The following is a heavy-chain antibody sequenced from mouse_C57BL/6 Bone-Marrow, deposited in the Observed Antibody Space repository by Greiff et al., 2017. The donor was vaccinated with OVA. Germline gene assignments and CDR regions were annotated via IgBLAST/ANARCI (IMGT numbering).Heavy chain of an antibody. CDR1: GFSLTSYG. CDR2: IRRGGST. Sequence: QVQLKESGPGLVQPSQTLSITCTVSGFSLTSYGVHWVRQSPGQGLEWLGVIRRGGSTDYNAAFMSRLCTTKDNSKSQVFFKMNSLQAADTAIYYSAVKGSGKFAYWGQGTLVTVSA. D-gene: IGHD1-1*02. CDR3: AVKGSGKFAY. J-gene: IGHJ3*01. V-gene: IGHV2-5*01.